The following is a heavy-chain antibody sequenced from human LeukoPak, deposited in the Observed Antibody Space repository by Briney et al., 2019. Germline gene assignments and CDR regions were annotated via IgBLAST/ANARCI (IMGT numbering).Heavy chain of an antibody. CDR1: GGTFSSYA. CDR3: ARDQIVVVPADTYSVKNYCYYGMDV. D-gene: IGHD2-2*01. V-gene: IGHV1-69*13. J-gene: IGHJ6*04. Sequence: AVKVSCKSWGGTFSSYAIRGVRQARGQGLEWMGGIIPIFGTANYAQKLQGRVTITADESTSTAYMELSSLRSEDTAVYYCARDQIVVVPADTYSVKNYCYYGMDVWGKGTTVTVSS. CDR2: IIPIFGTA.